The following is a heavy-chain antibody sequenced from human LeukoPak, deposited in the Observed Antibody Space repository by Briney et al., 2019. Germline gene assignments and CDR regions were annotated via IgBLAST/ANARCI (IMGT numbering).Heavy chain of an antibody. CDR3: SSHRAYSCASPFAY. J-gene: IGHJ4*02. CDR2: IYYSGST. V-gene: IGHV4-59*08. CDR1: GGSISSYY. D-gene: IGHD6-6*01. Sequence: SETLSLTCPVSGGSISSYYWSWIRHPPGKGLEWIGYIYYSGSTNYNPSLKSRVTIFVDMSMNQFSLRLSSRIAAGTPLYYWSSHRAYSCASPFAYSGQGTLVTVSS.